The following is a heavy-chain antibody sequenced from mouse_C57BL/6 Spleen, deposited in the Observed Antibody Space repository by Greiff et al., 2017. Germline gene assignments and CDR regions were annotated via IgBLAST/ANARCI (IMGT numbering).Heavy chain of an antibody. D-gene: IGHD1-1*01. CDR3: ARDYGSSYDY. CDR1: GYTFTDYY. J-gene: IGHJ2*01. Sequence: EVQLQQSGPELVKPGASVKISCKASGYTFTDYYMNWVKQSHGKSLEWIGDINPKNGGTSYNQKFKGKATLTVDKSSSTAYMELRSLTSEDSAVYYCARDYGSSYDYWGQGTTLTVSS. CDR2: INPKNGGT. V-gene: IGHV1-26*01.